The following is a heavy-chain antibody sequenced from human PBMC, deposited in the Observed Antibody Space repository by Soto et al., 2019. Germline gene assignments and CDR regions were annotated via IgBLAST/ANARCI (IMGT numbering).Heavy chain of an antibody. CDR1: GGSISSSNW. D-gene: IGHD3-22*01. J-gene: IGHJ5*02. Sequence: PSETLSLTCAVSGGSISSSNWWSWVRQPPGKGLEWIGEIYHSGSTNYNPSLKSRVTISVDKSKNQFSLKLSSVTAADTAVYYCARLYYYDSSSIHSPFDPWGQGTLVTVSS. V-gene: IGHV4-4*02. CDR3: ARLYYYDSSSIHSPFDP. CDR2: IYHSGST.